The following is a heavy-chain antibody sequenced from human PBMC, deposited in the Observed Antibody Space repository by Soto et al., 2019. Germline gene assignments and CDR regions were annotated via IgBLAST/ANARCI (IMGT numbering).Heavy chain of an antibody. CDR1: GYTFTGYY. V-gene: IGHV1-2*04. D-gene: IGHD3-9*01. J-gene: IGHJ3*02. CDR2: INPNSGGT. CDR3: ARDLLPSDLDILTGPDAFDI. Sequence: ASLKVSCKASGYTFTGYYMHWVRQAPGQGLEWLGWINPNSGGTNYAQKFQGWVTMTRDTSISTAYMELSRLRSDDTAVYYCARDLLPSDLDILTGPDAFDIWGQGTMVTVSS.